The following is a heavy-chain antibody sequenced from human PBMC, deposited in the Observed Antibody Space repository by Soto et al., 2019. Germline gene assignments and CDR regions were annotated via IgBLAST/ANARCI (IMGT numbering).Heavy chain of an antibody. CDR2: ISYDGSNK. CDR3: ARAYEGDYFDY. D-gene: IGHD3-16*01. J-gene: IGHJ4*02. CDR1: GFTFSSYA. Sequence: QVQLVESGGGVVQPGRSLRLSCAASGFTFSSYAMHWVRQAPGKGLEWVAVISYDGSNKYYADSVKGRFTISRVNSKKTLYLKMNSLRAEDTAVYYCARAYEGDYFDYWGQGTLVTVSS. V-gene: IGHV3-30-3*01.